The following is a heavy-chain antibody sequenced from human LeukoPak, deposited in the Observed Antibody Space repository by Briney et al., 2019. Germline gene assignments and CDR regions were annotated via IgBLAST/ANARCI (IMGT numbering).Heavy chain of an antibody. CDR3: AKAGASSGYRYNWFDP. CDR1: GFTFSSYG. V-gene: IGHV3-33*06. Sequence: GRSLRLSCAASGFTFSSYGMHWVRQAPGKGLEWVAVIWYDGSNKYYADSVKGRFTISRDNSKNTLYLQMNSLRAEDTALYYCAKAGASSGYRYNWFDPWGQGTLVTVSS. J-gene: IGHJ5*02. CDR2: IWYDGSNK. D-gene: IGHD3-22*01.